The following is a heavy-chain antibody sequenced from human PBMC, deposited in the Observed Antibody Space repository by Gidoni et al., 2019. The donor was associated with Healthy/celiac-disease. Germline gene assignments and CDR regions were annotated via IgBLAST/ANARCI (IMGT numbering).Heavy chain of an antibody. D-gene: IGHD3-16*02. J-gene: IGHJ4*02. Sequence: EVQLLESGGGLVQPGGSLRLSCAASGFTFSSYAMSWVRQAPGKGLEWVSAISGSGGSTYYADSVKGRFTISRDNSKNTLYLQMNSLRAEDTAVYYCAKDGIYDYVWGSYRKGGFDYWGQGTLVTVSS. CDR2: ISGSGGST. V-gene: IGHV3-23*01. CDR1: GFTFSSYA. CDR3: AKDGIYDYVWGSYRKGGFDY.